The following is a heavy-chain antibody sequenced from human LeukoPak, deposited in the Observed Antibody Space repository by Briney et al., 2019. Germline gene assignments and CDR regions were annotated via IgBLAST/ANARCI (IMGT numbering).Heavy chain of an antibody. CDR1: GFTFSSYS. J-gene: IGHJ3*02. V-gene: IGHV3-21*01. Sequence: PGGSLRLSYAASGFTFSSYSMNWVRQAPGKGLEWVSSIRSSSSYIYYADSVKGRFTISRDNAKNSLYLQMNSLRAEDTAVYYCARRLNRDIVVVVAAPDAFDIWGQGTMVTVSS. D-gene: IGHD2-15*01. CDR2: IRSSSSYI. CDR3: ARRLNRDIVVVVAAPDAFDI.